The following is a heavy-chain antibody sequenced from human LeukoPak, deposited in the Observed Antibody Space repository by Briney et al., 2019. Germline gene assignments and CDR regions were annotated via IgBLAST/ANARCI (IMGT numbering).Heavy chain of an antibody. D-gene: IGHD5-12*01. Sequence: SETLSLTCTVSGGSISSYYWSWIRQPPGKGLEWIGYIFYSGSTNYNPSLNSRVTISVDTSKNQFSLNLRSVTAADTAVYYCARPRLRGDAFDIWGQGTMVTVSS. CDR2: IFYSGST. J-gene: IGHJ3*02. V-gene: IGHV4-59*01. CDR1: GGSISSYY. CDR3: ARPRLRGDAFDI.